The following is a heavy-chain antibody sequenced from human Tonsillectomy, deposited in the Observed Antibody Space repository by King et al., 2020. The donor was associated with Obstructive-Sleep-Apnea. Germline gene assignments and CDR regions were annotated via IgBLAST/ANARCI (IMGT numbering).Heavy chain of an antibody. CDR1: GFTFSAYA. V-gene: IGHV3-64*01. D-gene: IGHD5-24*01. CDR2: ISSYGGST. Sequence: VQLVESGGGLVQPGGSLRLSCAASGFTFSAYAMHWVRQAPGKGLEYVSAISSYGGSTFCANSVKGRFTISRDNSMNTLYLQMGSLRAEDMAMYYCARGGDAYNYFDYWGQGTLVTVSS. J-gene: IGHJ4*02. CDR3: ARGGDAYNYFDY.